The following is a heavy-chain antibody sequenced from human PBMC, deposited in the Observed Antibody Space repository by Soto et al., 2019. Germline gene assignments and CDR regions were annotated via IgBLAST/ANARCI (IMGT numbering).Heavy chain of an antibody. Sequence: PSETLSLTCTVSGASINNNDFYWSWIRQTPGKGLEWIGYVYYSGTTDYIPSLKSRLSMSIDKSQNQFTLKLNSVTAADTATYYCARMSYFYDKWYFDLWGRGTLVTVSS. CDR1: GASINNNDFY. CDR2: VYYSGTT. V-gene: IGHV4-30-4*01. CDR3: ARMSYFYDKWYFDL. J-gene: IGHJ2*01. D-gene: IGHD3-22*01.